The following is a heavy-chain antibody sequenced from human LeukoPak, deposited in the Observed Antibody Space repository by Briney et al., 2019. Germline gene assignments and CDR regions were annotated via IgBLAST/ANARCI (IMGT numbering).Heavy chain of an antibody. D-gene: IGHD6-13*01. CDR2: ISYDGSNK. CDR1: GFTFSSYA. Sequence: GGSLRLSCAASGFTFSSYAMHWVRQAPGKGLEWVAVISYDGSNKYYADSVKGRFTISRDNSKNTLYLQMNSLRAEDTAVYYCAKDPGYSSSWYRNYYYYGMDVWGQGTTVTVSS. J-gene: IGHJ6*02. V-gene: IGHV3-30*04. CDR3: AKDPGYSSSWYRNYYYYGMDV.